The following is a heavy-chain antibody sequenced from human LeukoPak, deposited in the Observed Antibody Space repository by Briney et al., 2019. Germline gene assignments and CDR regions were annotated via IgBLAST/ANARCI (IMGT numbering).Heavy chain of an antibody. Sequence: SETLSLTCTVSGNSFGDYYWSWIRQPAGKGLEWIGRIYTSGSTTYSPSLKSRVTMSVDTSKSQFSLNLMSVTAADTAVYYCARGLKTVVKGRAAFDIWGQGTMVTVSS. CDR1: GNSFGDYY. J-gene: IGHJ3*02. CDR2: IYTSGST. V-gene: IGHV4-4*07. CDR3: ARGLKTVVKGRAAFDI. D-gene: IGHD4-23*01.